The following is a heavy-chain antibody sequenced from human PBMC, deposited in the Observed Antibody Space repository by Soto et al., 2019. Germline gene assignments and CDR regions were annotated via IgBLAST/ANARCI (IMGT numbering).Heavy chain of an antibody. V-gene: IGHV1-46*01. CDR3: ARGVLLWFGELFLYDSSGYYYSNSYSDY. D-gene: IGHD3-10*01. J-gene: IGHJ4*02. CDR1: GYTFTSYY. Sequence: ASVKVSCKASGYTFTSYYMHWVRQAPGQGLEWMGIINPSGGSTSYAQKFQGRVTMTRDTSTSTVYMELSSLRSEDTAVYYCARGVLLWFGELFLYDSSGYYYSNSYSDYWGKGTLVTVSS. CDR2: INPSGGST.